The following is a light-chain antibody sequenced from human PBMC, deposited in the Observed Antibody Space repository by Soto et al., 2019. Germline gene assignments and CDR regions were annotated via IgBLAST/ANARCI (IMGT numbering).Light chain of an antibody. CDR3: QQFNYSPT. J-gene: IGKJ3*01. CDR1: QGIKSA. CDR2: DAS. Sequence: AVQLTQSPSSLSASVGDRVTITCRASQGIKSALAWYQQKPGKAPKLLISDASSLESGVSSRFSGSGSGTDSTLTISSLQSEDFATYYCQQFNYSPTFGPGTKVDLK. V-gene: IGKV1D-13*01.